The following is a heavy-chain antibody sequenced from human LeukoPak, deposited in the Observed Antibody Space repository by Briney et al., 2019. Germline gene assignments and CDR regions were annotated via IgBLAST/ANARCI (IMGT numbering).Heavy chain of an antibody. V-gene: IGHV3-7*01. Sequence: GGSLRLSCAASGFTFSSYSMNWVRQAPGKGLEWVANIKQDGSEKYYVDSVKGRFTISRDNAKNSLYLQMNSLRAEDTAVYYCASGRGSRPDYFDYWGQGTLVTVSS. D-gene: IGHD1-26*01. CDR2: IKQDGSEK. CDR3: ASGRGSRPDYFDY. J-gene: IGHJ4*02. CDR1: GFTFSSYS.